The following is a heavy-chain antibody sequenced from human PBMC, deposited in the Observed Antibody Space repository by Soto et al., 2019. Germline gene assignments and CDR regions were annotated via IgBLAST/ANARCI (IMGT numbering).Heavy chain of an antibody. J-gene: IGHJ5*02. V-gene: IGHV4-59*08. CDR2: IYYSGST. CDR3: ALKFGEA. Sequence: QVQLQESGPGLVKPSETLSLTCTVSGGSISSYYWSWIRQPPGKGLEWIGYIYYSGSTNYNPSLKGRVTMSVDTSQSHVSRQLGAVTAADTAVYCCALKFGEAWGQGTLVTVSS. CDR1: GGSISSYY. D-gene: IGHD3-10*01.